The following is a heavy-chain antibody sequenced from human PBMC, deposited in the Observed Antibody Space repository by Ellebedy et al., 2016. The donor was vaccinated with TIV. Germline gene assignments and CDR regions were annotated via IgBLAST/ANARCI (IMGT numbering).Heavy chain of an antibody. Sequence: MPSETLSLTCTVSGDSISSYYWSWIRQPPGKGLEWIGYIYYSGSTNYNPSLKSRVTISVDTSKNQFSLKLSSVTAADTAVYYCARATVTVAFDIWGQGTMVTVSS. D-gene: IGHD4-17*01. J-gene: IGHJ3*02. CDR1: GDSISSYY. V-gene: IGHV4-59*01. CDR3: ARATVTVAFDI. CDR2: IYYSGST.